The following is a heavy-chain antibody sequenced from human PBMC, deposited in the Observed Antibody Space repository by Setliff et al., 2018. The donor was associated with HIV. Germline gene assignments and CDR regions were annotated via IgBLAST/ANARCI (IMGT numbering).Heavy chain of an antibody. Sequence: SETLSLTCAVYGGSFSGYYWSWIRQPPGKGLEWIGTVYYSGSTYYNPSPKSRITMSVDTSKNQFSLKLSSVTAADTAVYYCARQGGYSGYGFYYYYYYMDVWGKGTTVTVSS. D-gene: IGHD5-12*01. CDR1: GGSFSGYY. V-gene: IGHV4-34*10. CDR3: ARQGGYSGYGFYYYYYYMDV. J-gene: IGHJ6*03. CDR2: VYYSGST.